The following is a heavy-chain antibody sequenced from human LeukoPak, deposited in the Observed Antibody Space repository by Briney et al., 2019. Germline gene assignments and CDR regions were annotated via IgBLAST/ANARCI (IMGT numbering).Heavy chain of an antibody. CDR3: AKPSITSPPDY. CDR2: ISDGGDST. Sequence: GGSLRLSCAASGFTFSIYAMNWVRQAPGKGLEWVSAISDGGDSTYYADSVKGRFTISRDNSKNTLYLQMNSLRAEDTAVYYCAKPSITSPPDYWGQGTLVTVSS. V-gene: IGHV3-23*01. J-gene: IGHJ4*02. D-gene: IGHD2-2*01. CDR1: GFTFSIYA.